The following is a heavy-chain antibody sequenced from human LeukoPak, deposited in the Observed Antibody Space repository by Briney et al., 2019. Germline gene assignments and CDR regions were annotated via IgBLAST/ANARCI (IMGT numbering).Heavy chain of an antibody. Sequence: SETLSLTCTVSGGSISSYYWSWIRQPAGKGLEWIGRIYTSGSTNYNPSLKSRVTMSVDTSKNQFSLKLNSVTAADTAVYYCARGWSDYVNYYYYYGMDVWGQGTTVTVSS. V-gene: IGHV4-4*07. D-gene: IGHD4-17*01. CDR1: GGSISSYY. CDR2: IYTSGST. J-gene: IGHJ6*02. CDR3: ARGWSDYVNYYYYYGMDV.